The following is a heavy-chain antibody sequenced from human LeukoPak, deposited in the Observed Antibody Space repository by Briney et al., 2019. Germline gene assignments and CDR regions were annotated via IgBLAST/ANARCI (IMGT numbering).Heavy chain of an antibody. CDR3: AKGPTSSGWTGGY. J-gene: IGHJ4*02. D-gene: IGHD6-19*01. CDR1: GFTFSTYR. V-gene: IGHV3-21*01. CDR2: ISSSSSYI. Sequence: GRSLRLSCAASGFTFSTYRMNWVRQAPGKGLEWVSSISSSSSYIYYADSVKGRFTISRDNSKNTLYLQMNSLRAEDTAVYYCAKGPTSSGWTGGYWGQGTLVTVSS.